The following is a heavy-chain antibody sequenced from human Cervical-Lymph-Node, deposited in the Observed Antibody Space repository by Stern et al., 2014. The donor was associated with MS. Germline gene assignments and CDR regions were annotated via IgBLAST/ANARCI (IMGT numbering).Heavy chain of an antibody. J-gene: IGHJ4*02. CDR2: ITPNGRVK. D-gene: IGHD3-16*01. Sequence: QVQLGQSGPEVNKPGASVLVSCQPSGYTFTNYYIHWVRQAPGQGLEWMGLITPNGRVKASAQKFQGRLPLTRETSTATVSMRLLTRTAEDTAMYYCTRAVGGVGREWGQGTLVFVSS. CDR1: GYTFTNYY. CDR3: TRAVGGVGRE. V-gene: IGHV1-46*01.